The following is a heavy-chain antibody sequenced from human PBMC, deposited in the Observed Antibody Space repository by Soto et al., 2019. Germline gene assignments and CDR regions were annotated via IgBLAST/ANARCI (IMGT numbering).Heavy chain of an antibody. CDR1: GGSITRNDHY. CDR3: ARLGSSGWYQGSYFDY. Sequence: QLQLQESGPGLVRPSETLSLLCTVSGGSITRNDHYWGWIRQSPGKGLEWIGDIKSSGSTNYNLSLKSRVSMSVETSKNQFSLKMNSVTAADTAVYYCARLGSSGWYQGSYFDYWGQGTLVTVSS. J-gene: IGHJ4*02. CDR2: IKSSGST. V-gene: IGHV4-39*01. D-gene: IGHD6-19*01.